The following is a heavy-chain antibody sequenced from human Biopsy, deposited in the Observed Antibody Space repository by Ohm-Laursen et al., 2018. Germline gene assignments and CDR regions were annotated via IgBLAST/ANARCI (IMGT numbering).Heavy chain of an antibody. V-gene: IGHV3-74*01. CDR1: GFTFSIYW. J-gene: IGHJ4*02. D-gene: IGHD5-24*01. CDR2: INSDGSRI. Sequence: GSLRLSCAASGFTFSIYWMHWVRQAPGKGLAWVSSINSDGSRITYADSVKGRFTISRDNAKNTLYLQMNSLTAEDTAVYYCARGPSGVATIGRGQGTLVTVSS. CDR3: ARGPSGVATIG.